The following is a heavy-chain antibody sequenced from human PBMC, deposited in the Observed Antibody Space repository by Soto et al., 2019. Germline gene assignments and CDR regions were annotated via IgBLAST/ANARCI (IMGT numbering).Heavy chain of an antibody. CDR1: GGSISSGGYY. D-gene: IGHD4-17*01. CDR2: IYYSGST. V-gene: IGHV4-31*03. Sequence: SETLSLTCTVSGGSISSGGYYWSWIRQHPGKGLEWIGYIYYSGSTYYNPSLKSRVTISVDTSKNQFSLKLSSVTAADTAVYYCARDREDYALDYWGQGTLVTVSS. CDR3: ARDREDYALDY. J-gene: IGHJ4*02.